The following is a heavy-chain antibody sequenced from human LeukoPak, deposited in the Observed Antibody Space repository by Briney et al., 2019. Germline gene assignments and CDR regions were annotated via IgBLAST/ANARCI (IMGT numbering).Heavy chain of an antibody. CDR3: ARARYDILTGYYYYYYMDV. Sequence: ASVKVSCKASGYTFTSYGISWVRQAPGQGLEWMGWISAYNGNTNYAQKLQGRVTMTTDTSTSTAYMELRSLRSDDTAVYYCARARYDILTGYYYYYYMDVWGKGTTVTVSS. D-gene: IGHD3-9*01. V-gene: IGHV1-18*01. CDR1: GYTFTSYG. CDR2: ISAYNGNT. J-gene: IGHJ6*03.